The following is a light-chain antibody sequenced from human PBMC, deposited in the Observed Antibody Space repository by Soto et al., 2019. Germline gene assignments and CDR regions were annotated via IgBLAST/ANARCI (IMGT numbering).Light chain of an antibody. CDR3: QQYTGPPTT. V-gene: IGKV3-20*01. Sequence: EIILTQSPDTLSFAPGERATLSCRGSQTVSSNYLAWCQQRPGQAPRLLIYGASTRAAGIPDRFSGSGSGTDFTLTITRLEPEDSAVYFCQQYTGPPTTFGQGTRLEIK. J-gene: IGKJ5*01. CDR2: GAS. CDR1: QTVSSNY.